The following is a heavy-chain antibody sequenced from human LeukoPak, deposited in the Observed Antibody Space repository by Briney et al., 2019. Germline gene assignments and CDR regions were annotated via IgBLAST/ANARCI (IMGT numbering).Heavy chain of an antibody. CDR3: AKRGTSSGWYSFDY. V-gene: IGHV3-23*01. CDR2: ISGSGGST. Sequence: GGSLRLCCAASGFTFSSYAMSWVRQATGKGLEWVPAISGSGGSTYYADSVKGRFTISRDNSKNTLYLQMNSLRAEDTAVYYCAKRGTSSGWYSFDYWGQGTLVTVSS. D-gene: IGHD6-19*01. J-gene: IGHJ4*02. CDR1: GFTFSSYA.